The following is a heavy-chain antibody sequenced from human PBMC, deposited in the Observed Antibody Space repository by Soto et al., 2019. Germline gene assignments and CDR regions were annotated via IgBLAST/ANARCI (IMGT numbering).Heavy chain of an antibody. CDR2: IYHSGST. V-gene: IGHV4-30-2*01. CDR1: GGSISSGGYS. Sequence: SETLSLTCAVSGGSISSGGYSWSWIRQPPGKGLEWIGYIYHSGSTYCNPSLKSRVTISVDRSKNQFSLKLSSVTAADTAVYYCARGRGYSYGLDPWGQGTLVTVSS. D-gene: IGHD5-18*01. CDR3: ARGRGYSYGLDP. J-gene: IGHJ5*02.